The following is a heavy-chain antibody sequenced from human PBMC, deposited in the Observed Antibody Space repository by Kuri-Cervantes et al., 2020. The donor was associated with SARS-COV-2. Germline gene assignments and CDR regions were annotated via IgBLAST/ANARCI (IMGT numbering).Heavy chain of an antibody. D-gene: IGHD3-10*01. CDR3: ARDPYYYGSGSYFDY. CDR2: IYNSEST. J-gene: IGHJ4*02. Sequence: SETLSLTCTVSGGSIRSSYWNWIRQPPGKGLEWMGYIYNSESTNYNPSLKSRVTMSVDTSKNQFSLKLSSVTAADTAVYYCARDPYYYGSGSYFDYWGQGTLVTVSS. CDR1: GGSIRSSY. V-gene: IGHV4-59*01.